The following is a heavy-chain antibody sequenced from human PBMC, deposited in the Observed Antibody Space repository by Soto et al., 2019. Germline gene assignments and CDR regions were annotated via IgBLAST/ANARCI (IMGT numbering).Heavy chain of an antibody. D-gene: IGHD3-10*01. J-gene: IGHJ6*02. CDR2: INHSGST. CDR1: GGSFSGYY. Sequence: PSETLSLTCAVYGGSFSGYYWSWIRQPPGKGLEWIGEINHSGSTNYNPSLKSRVTISVDTSKNQFSLKLSSVTAADTAVYYCARVFRTMVRGVITDYYYYGMDVWGQGTTVTVSS. V-gene: IGHV4-34*01. CDR3: ARVFRTMVRGVITDYYYYGMDV.